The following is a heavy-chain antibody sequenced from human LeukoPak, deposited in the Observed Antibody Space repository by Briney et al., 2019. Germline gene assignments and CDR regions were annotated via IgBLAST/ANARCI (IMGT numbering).Heavy chain of an antibody. J-gene: IGHJ5*02. CDR2: IFYSGTT. D-gene: IGHD3-3*02. CDR1: GGSISSSTYY. Sequence: SETLSLTCTVSGGSISSSTYYWGWIRQPPGKGLEWIGNIFYSGTTYYNPSLKSRVTISIDTSKNQFSLNLTSVTAADTAAYYCARDFIGSIPFDPWGQGTLVTVSS. CDR3: ARDFIGSIPFDP. V-gene: IGHV4-39*07.